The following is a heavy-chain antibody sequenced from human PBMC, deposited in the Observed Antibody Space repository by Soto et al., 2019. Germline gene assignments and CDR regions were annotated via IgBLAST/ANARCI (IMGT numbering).Heavy chain of an antibody. V-gene: IGHV1-18*01. CDR3: ARTIGYRYGGGY. CDR2: IISYNGNT. Sequence: QVQLVQSGAEVKKPGASVKVSCKASGYTFTSYGISWVRQAPGQGLEWMGWIISYNGNTNYAQELQGRVTMTTDTSTSTAALELRSLRSDDTAVYYCARTIGYRYGGGYWGQGTLVTVSS. CDR1: GYTFTSYG. J-gene: IGHJ4*02. D-gene: IGHD5-18*01.